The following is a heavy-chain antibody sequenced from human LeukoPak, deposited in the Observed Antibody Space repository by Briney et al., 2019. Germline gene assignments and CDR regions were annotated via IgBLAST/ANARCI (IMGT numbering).Heavy chain of an antibody. V-gene: IGHV3-23*01. Sequence: GGSLRLSCAASGLTFSDYAMSWVRQAPGKGPEWASAITGGGRTYYADSVKGRFTISRDSSENTLYLQMSSLRAEDTAIYYCAKRGYYDSGALRAPFEYWGQGTLVTVSS. CDR3: AKRGYYDSGALRAPFEY. J-gene: IGHJ4*02. CDR2: ITGGGRT. CDR1: GLTFSDYA. D-gene: IGHD3-22*01.